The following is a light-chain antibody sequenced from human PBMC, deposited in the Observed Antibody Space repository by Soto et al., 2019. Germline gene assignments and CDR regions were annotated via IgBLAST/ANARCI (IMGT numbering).Light chain of an antibody. V-gene: IGKV3-20*01. Sequence: EIVLTQSPGTLSLSPGERATLSCRASQSVSNNYLAWYQQKPGQAPRLLIYGASNRATGIPDRFSGSGSGTDFTLTISRLEPEDFAVYYCQQFATSPLTFGGGTKVDNK. J-gene: IGKJ4*01. CDR2: GAS. CDR1: QSVSNNY. CDR3: QQFATSPLT.